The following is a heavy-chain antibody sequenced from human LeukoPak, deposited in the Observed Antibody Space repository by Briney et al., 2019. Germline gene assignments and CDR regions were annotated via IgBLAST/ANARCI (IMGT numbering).Heavy chain of an antibody. Sequence: ASVKVSCKASGYTFTSYYMHWVRQAPGQGLEWMGIINPSGGSTSYAQKFQGRVTMTTDTSTSTAYMELRSLRSDDTAVYYCARGRYSGTTYYFDYWGQGTLVTVSS. CDR3: ARGRYSGTTYYFDY. J-gene: IGHJ4*02. CDR2: INPSGGST. V-gene: IGHV1-46*01. CDR1: GYTFTSYY. D-gene: IGHD5-12*01.